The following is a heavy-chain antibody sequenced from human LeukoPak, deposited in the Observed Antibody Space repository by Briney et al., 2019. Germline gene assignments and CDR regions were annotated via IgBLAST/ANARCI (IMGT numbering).Heavy chain of an antibody. CDR2: ISSSGSNI. V-gene: IGHV3-11*01. CDR3: ARDFPLTGTTRYNWFDP. Sequence: PGGSLRLSCAASGFTFSDYYMSWLRQAPGKGLEGVSYISSSGSNIYYADSVKGRFTISSDNANNSLYLQMNRLIAEDTAVYYCARDFPLTGTTRYNWFDPWGQGTLVTVSS. J-gene: IGHJ5*02. D-gene: IGHD1-1*01. CDR1: GFTFSDYY.